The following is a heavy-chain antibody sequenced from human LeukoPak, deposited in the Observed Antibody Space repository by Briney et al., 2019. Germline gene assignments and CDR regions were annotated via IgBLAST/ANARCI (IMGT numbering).Heavy chain of an antibody. CDR3: AREPYYDFWSGYRGVAYYGMDV. V-gene: IGHV4-4*07. D-gene: IGHD3-3*01. CDR1: GGSISSYY. Sequence: SETLSLTCTVSGGSISSYYWSWIRHPAGKGLEWIGRIYTSGSTNYNPSLKSRVTMSVDTSKNQFSLKLSSVTAADTAVYYCAREPYYDFWSGYRGVAYYGMDVWGQGTTVTVSS. J-gene: IGHJ6*02. CDR2: IYTSGST.